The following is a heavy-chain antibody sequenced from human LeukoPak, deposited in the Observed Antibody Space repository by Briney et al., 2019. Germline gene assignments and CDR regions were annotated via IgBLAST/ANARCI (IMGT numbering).Heavy chain of an antibody. V-gene: IGHV3-48*03. D-gene: IGHD4-17*01. CDR1: GFTFSSYE. Sequence: GGSLRLSCAASGFTFSSYEMNWVRQAPGKGLEWVSYISSSGSTIYYADSVKGRFTISRDSAKNSLYLQMNSLRAEDTAVYYCARERTTVTSLDYRGQGTLVTVSS. J-gene: IGHJ4*02. CDR3: ARERTTVTSLDY. CDR2: ISSSGSTI.